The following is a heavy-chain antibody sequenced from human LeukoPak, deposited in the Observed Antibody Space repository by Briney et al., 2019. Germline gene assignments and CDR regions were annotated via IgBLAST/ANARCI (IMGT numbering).Heavy chain of an antibody. CDR3: ARDGVEFYNWFDP. J-gene: IGHJ5*02. Sequence: GGSLRLSCAASGFTFSTYTMNWVRQAPGKGLEWVSSISSSSSYTYSADSVKGRFTISRDNAKNTLYLQMNSLRAEDTAVYYCARDGVEFYNWFDPWGQGTLVTVSS. V-gene: IGHV3-21*01. CDR1: GFTFSTYT. D-gene: IGHD2-21*01. CDR2: ISSSSSYT.